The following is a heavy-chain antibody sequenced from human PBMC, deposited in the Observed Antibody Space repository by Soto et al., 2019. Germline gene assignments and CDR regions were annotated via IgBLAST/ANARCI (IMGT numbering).Heavy chain of an antibody. J-gene: IGHJ3*02. CDR3: AQLVKLDRRDSAFDI. CDR1: GYTFTSYG. D-gene: IGHD1-1*01. Sequence: ASVKVSCKASGYTFTSYGSSGVRQAPGQGLEWMGWISAYNGKTNYAQKLQGRVTMTTDTSTSTAYMELRSLRSDDTAVYYCAQLVKLDRRDSAFDIWGQAIMVTVSS. CDR2: ISAYNGKT. V-gene: IGHV1-18*04.